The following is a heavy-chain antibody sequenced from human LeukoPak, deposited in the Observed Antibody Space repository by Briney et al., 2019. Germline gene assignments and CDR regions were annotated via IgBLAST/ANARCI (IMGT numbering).Heavy chain of an antibody. CDR2: VNSDGSMT. V-gene: IGHV3-74*01. CDR1: GFTFSSYW. Sequence: GGSLRLSCAASGFTFSSYWMHWVRQAPGKGLVWVSRVNSDGSMTSYPDSVKGRFTISRDNAKNTLSLQMNSLRAEDTAVYYCAAGRYSSSSFDYWGQGTLVTVSS. D-gene: IGHD6-6*01. CDR3: AAGRYSSSSFDY. J-gene: IGHJ4*02.